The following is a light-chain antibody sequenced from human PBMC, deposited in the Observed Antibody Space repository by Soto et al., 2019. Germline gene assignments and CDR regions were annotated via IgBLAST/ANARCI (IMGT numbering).Light chain of an antibody. J-gene: IGKJ5*01. CDR2: DAS. CDR1: QTVSSN. CDR3: QQYGSSPPIT. V-gene: IGKV3-20*01. Sequence: EMVMTQSPATLSVSPGGRATLSCRASQTVSSNLAWYQQKPGQAPRLLISDASGRATGIPDRFSGSGSGTDFTLTISRLEPEDFAVYYCQQYGSSPPITFGQGTRLEIK.